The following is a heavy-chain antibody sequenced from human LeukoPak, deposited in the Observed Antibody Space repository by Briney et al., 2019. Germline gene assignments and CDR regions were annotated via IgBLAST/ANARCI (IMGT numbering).Heavy chain of an antibody. Sequence: GGSLRLSCAASGFTFSSYAMHWVRQAPGKGLEWVAVISYDGSNKYYVDSVKGRFTTSRDNSKNTLYLQMNSLRAEDTAVYYCAMAGGSYAPMYYWGQGTLVTVSS. CDR2: ISYDGSNK. CDR3: AMAGGSYAPMYY. J-gene: IGHJ4*02. D-gene: IGHD1-26*01. V-gene: IGHV3-30-3*01. CDR1: GFTFSSYA.